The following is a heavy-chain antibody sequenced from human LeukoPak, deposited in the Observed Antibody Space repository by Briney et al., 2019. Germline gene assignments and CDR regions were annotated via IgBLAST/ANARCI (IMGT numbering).Heavy chain of an antibody. J-gene: IGHJ5*02. CDR1: GGSISSSNW. Sequence: SETLSLTCAVSGGSISSSNWWSWVRQPPGKGLEWIGSIYYSGSTYYNPSLKSRVTISVDTSKNQFSLKLSSVTAADTAVYYCASPKRGYYDSSGYHNWFDPWGQGTLVTVSS. CDR3: ASPKRGYYDSSGYHNWFDP. V-gene: IGHV4-39*01. CDR2: IYYSGST. D-gene: IGHD3-22*01.